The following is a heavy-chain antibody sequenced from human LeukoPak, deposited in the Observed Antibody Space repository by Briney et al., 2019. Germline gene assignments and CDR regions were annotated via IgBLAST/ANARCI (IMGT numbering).Heavy chain of an antibody. D-gene: IGHD6-19*01. CDR1: GGSISSYY. CDR3: ARGVAAPSSPFDY. V-gene: IGHV4-59*01. CDR2: IYYSGST. J-gene: IGHJ4*02. Sequence: SETLSLTCTVSGGSISSYYWSWIRQPPGKGLEWIGYIYYSGSTNYNPSLKSRVTISVDTSKNQFSLKLSSVTAADTAVYYCARGVAAPSSPFDYWGQGTLVTVSS.